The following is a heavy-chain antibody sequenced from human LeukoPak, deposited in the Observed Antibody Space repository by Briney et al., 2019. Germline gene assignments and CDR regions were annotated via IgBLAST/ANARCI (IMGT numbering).Heavy chain of an antibody. D-gene: IGHD2-2*01. CDR2: IYYSGST. Sequence: SETLSLTCTVSGGSISSSSYYWGWIRQPPGKGLEWIGSIYYSGSTYYNPSLKSRVTISVDTSKNQFSLKLSSVTAADTAVYYCAKDPSPHCSSTSCYVKDYWGKGTLVTVSS. CDR1: GGSISSSSYY. J-gene: IGHJ4*02. CDR3: AKDPSPHCSSTSCYVKDY. V-gene: IGHV4-39*07.